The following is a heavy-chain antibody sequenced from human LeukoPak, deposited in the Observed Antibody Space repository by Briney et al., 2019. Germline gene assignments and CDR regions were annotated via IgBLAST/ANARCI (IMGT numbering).Heavy chain of an antibody. Sequence: GRSLRLSCAASGFTFSSYGMHWVRQAPGKGLEWVAVIWYDGSNKYYADSAKGRFTISRDNSKNTLYLQMNSLRAEDTAVYYCAKEIAAAANWFDPWGQGTLVTVSS. D-gene: IGHD6-13*01. CDR2: IWYDGSNK. J-gene: IGHJ5*02. CDR1: GFTFSSYG. V-gene: IGHV3-33*06. CDR3: AKEIAAAANWFDP.